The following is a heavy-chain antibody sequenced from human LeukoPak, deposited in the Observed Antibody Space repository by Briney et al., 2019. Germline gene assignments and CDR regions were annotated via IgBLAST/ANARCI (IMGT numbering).Heavy chain of an antibody. CDR1: GFNFSKYW. V-gene: IGHV3-7*01. CDR3: AREGITAAADY. Sequence: GGSLRLSCADSGFNFSKYWMSWVRQAPGKGLEWVANIKPDGGDKYYVDSVKGRFTISRDNANKSLYLQMTSLRVEDTAVYYCAREGITAAADYWGQGTLVTVSS. D-gene: IGHD6-13*01. CDR2: IKPDGGDK. J-gene: IGHJ4*02.